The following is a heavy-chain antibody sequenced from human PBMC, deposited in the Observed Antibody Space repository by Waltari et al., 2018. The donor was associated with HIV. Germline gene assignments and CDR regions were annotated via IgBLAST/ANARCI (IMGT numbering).Heavy chain of an antibody. V-gene: IGHV1-3*01. CDR1: GYTFTSYA. CDR3: ARESRIAAAGQNYYYYGMDV. J-gene: IGHJ6*02. Sequence: KPGASVKVSCKASGYTFTSYAMHWVRQAPGQRLEWMGWINAGNGNTKYSQKFQGRVTITRDTSASTAYMELSSLRSEDTAVYYCARESRIAAAGQNYYYYGMDVWGQGTTVTVSS. CDR2: INAGNGNT. D-gene: IGHD6-13*01.